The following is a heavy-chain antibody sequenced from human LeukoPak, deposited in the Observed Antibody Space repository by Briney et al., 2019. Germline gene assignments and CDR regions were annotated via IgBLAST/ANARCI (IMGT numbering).Heavy chain of an antibody. Sequence: GGSLRLSCAASGFSFNNYPMSWVRQAPGKGLEWVSAISDDGGDAKYADSVKGWFTISRDNSKKTLYLQMNSVRVEDTAIYYCGRDWKLDYWGQGTLVTVSS. CDR3: GRDWKLDY. D-gene: IGHD1-1*01. J-gene: IGHJ4*02. CDR2: ISDDGGDA. CDR1: GFSFNNYP. V-gene: IGHV3-23*01.